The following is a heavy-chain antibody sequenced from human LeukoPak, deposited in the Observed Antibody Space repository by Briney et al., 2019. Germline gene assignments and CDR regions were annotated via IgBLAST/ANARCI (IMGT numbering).Heavy chain of an antibody. J-gene: IGHJ3*02. V-gene: IGHV3-43*02. CDR1: GFTFYEYA. CDR2: ISGDGGRT. CDR3: AKDLTSVYDAFNI. D-gene: IGHD3-16*01. Sequence: GGSLRLSCAASGFTFYEYAIHWVRQAPGKGLEWVSLISGDGGRTFYRDSVKGRFTISRDNSKNSLYLQMNSLRTEDTALYYCAKDLTSVYDAFNIWGQGTMVTVSS.